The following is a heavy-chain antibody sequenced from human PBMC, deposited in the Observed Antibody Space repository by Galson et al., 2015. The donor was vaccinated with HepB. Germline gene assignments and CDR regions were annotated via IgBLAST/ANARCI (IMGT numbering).Heavy chain of an antibody. CDR2: ISPDGNNK. CDR1: GFTFSISD. D-gene: IGHD4-17*01. V-gene: IGHV3-30*03. J-gene: IGHJ4*02. CDR3: ARGPTHGAFDY. Sequence: SLRLSCAVSGFTFSISDIHWVRQAPGKGPEWVAYISPDGNNKYYADSVKGRCTVSRDNSKNTVYIDLNSLRAEDTAVYYCARGPTHGAFDYWGQGTLVTVSS.